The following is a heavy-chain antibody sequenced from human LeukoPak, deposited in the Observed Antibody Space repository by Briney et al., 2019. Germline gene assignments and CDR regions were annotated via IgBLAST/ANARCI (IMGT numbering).Heavy chain of an antibody. CDR1: GYTFTGYY. V-gene: IGHV1-2*02. J-gene: IGHJ5*02. CDR3: ARRSEYSSSSSASWFDP. CDR2: INPNSGGT. D-gene: IGHD6-6*01. Sequence: ASVKVSCKASGYTFTGYYMHWVRQAPGQGLEWMGWINPNSGGTNYAQNFQGRVTMTRDTSISTAYMELSRLTSGDAAVYYCARRSEYSSSSSASWFDPWGQGTLVTVSS.